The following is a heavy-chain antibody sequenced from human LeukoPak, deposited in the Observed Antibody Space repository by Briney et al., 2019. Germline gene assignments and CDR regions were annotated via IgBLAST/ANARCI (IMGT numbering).Heavy chain of an antibody. V-gene: IGHV3-21*01. Sequence: GGSLRLACAASGFTFSSCGFNWVRQAPGKGLEWVSSIGPTGTDRYYADSVRGRFTISGDNAKNSMYLQMDSLRDEDTAVYYCATETIGRHYDYWGQGTLLTVSS. D-gene: IGHD1-14*01. CDR2: IGPTGTDR. CDR3: ATETIGRHYDY. CDR1: GFTFSSCG. J-gene: IGHJ4*02.